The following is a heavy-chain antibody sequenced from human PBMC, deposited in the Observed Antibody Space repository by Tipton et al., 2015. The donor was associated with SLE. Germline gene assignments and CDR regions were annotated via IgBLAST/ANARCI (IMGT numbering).Heavy chain of an antibody. J-gene: IGHJ2*01. V-gene: IGHV3-21*01. CDR2: ISSSSSYI. CDR1: GFTFSSYS. CDR3: ARDRTAGSSFRWYFDL. Sequence: SLRLSCAASGFTFSSYSMNWVRQAPGKGLEWVSSISSSSSYIYYADSVKGRFTISRDNAKNSLYLQMNSLRAEDTAVYYCARDRTAGSSFRWYFDLWGRGTLVTVSS. D-gene: IGHD2-15*01.